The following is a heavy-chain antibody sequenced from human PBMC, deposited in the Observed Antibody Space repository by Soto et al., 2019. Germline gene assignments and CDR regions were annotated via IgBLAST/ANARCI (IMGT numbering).Heavy chain of an antibody. J-gene: IGHJ6*02. D-gene: IGHD1-20*01. Sequence: HPGGSLRLSCVASGFTFSTYPMNWVRQAPGKGLEWVSGIYSSGISTFYADSVKGRFTISRDNSKNTLHLQMNRLRAEDTAIYYCVRLPVTAWYHYYIDLDFWGQGTTVTVSS. CDR3: VRLPVTAWYHYYIDLDF. V-gene: IGHV3-23*05. CDR1: GFTFSTYP. CDR2: IYSSGIST.